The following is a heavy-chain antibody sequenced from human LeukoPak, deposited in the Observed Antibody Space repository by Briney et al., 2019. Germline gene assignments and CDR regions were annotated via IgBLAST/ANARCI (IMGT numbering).Heavy chain of an antibody. CDR3: ARQPIAVADP. CDR1: GGSVSSYY. Sequence: SETLSLTCTVSGGSVSSYYWSWIRQPPGRGLEWIGSIYNSGSTYYNPSLKSRVTISLDTSKNQFSLKLSSVTAADTAVYYCARQPIAVADPWGQGTLVTVSS. D-gene: IGHD6-19*01. J-gene: IGHJ5*02. CDR2: IYNSGST. V-gene: IGHV4-39*01.